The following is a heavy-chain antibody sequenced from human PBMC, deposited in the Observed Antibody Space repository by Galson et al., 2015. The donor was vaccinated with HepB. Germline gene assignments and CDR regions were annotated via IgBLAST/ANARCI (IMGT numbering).Heavy chain of an antibody. J-gene: IGHJ4*02. CDR3: ARDPLHNDFWSGSLDY. CDR1: GGSISSSSYY. V-gene: IGHV4-39*07. Sequence: SETLSLTCTVSGGSISSSSYYWGWIRQPPGKGLEWIGSTYYSGSTYYNPSLKSRVTISVDTSKNQFSLKLSSVTAADTAVYYCARDPLHNDFWSGSLDYWGQGTLVTVSS. D-gene: IGHD3-3*01. CDR2: TYYSGST.